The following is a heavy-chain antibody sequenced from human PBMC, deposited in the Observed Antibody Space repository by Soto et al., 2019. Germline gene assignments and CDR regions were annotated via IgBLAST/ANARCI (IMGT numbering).Heavy chain of an antibody. J-gene: IGHJ6*02. CDR1: GYSFTSYW. D-gene: IGHD2-15*01. CDR3: ARRLLGYCSGGSCESSYYYYGMDV. V-gene: IGHV5-10-1*01. Sequence: PGESLKISCKGSGYSFTSYWISWVRQMPGKGLEWMGRIDPSDSYTNYSPSFQGHVTTSADKSISTAYLQWSSLKASDTAMYYCARRLLGYCSGGSCESSYYYYGMDVWGQGATVTVSS. CDR2: IDPSDSYT.